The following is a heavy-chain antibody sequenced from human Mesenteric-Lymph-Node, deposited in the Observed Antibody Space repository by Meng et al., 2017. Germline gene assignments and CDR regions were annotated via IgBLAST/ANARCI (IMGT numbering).Heavy chain of an antibody. CDR2: IWYDGSNK. V-gene: IGHV3-33*01. Sequence: GESLKISCAASGFTFSSYGMHWVRQAPGKGLEWVAVIWYDGSNKYYADSVKGRFTISRDNAKNSLYLQMNSLRAEDTAVYYCARVYRSSSWYGVDYWGQGKLVNGAS. D-gene: IGHD6-13*01. CDR1: GFTFSSYG. J-gene: IGHJ4*02. CDR3: ARVYRSSSWYGVDY.